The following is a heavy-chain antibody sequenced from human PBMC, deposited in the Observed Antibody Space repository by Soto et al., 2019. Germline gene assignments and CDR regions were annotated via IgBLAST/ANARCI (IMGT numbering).Heavy chain of an antibody. D-gene: IGHD3-22*01. CDR1: GYTFTTNF. CDR3: DRAHYDSDAFDF. J-gene: IGHJ3*01. CDR2: ISPGGGTT. V-gene: IGHV1-46*03. Sequence: VQLVQSGAEVKKPGASVKISCKASGYTFTTNFIHWIRQAPGEGLEWVGIISPGGGTTVYAQKFQGRVTMTRDTSTSTVYMELRNLRSEDTAVFYCDRAHYDSDAFDFWGQGTMVIVSS.